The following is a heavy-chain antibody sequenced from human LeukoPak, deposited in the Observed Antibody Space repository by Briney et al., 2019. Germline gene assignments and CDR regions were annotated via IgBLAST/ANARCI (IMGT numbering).Heavy chain of an antibody. V-gene: IGHV3-53*01. CDR2: LYAGGTT. Sequence: PGGSLRLSCAASGFIVSGNFMNWDRQAPGKGLEWVSILYAGGTTSYTDSVRGGSTTSRASTKTTLYLRMKSLRAEDPAFYYCARGFPPAHWGQGTLVTGSS. D-gene: IGHD3-10*01. J-gene: IGHJ4*02. CDR1: GFIVSGNF. CDR3: ARGFPPAH.